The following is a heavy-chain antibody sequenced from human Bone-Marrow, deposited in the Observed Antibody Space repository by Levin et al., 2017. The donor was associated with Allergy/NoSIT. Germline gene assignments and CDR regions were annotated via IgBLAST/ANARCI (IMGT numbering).Heavy chain of an antibody. CDR3: ARSTWGYLGYYDS. CDR2: VNSDERNT. J-gene: IGHJ4*02. CDR1: GFTFSSYW. Sequence: PGGSLRLSCTVSGFTFSSYWMHWVRQVPGKGLVWVSRVNSDERNTDYADSVEGRFTISRDNAKNTLYLDMNNVKAEDAGVYFCARSTWGYLGYYDSWGQGIQVTVSS. D-gene: IGHD2-21*01. V-gene: IGHV3-74*01.